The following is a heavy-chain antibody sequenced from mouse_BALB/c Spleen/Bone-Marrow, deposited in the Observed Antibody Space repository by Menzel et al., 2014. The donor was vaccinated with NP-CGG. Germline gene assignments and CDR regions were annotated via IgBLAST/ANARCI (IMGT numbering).Heavy chain of an antibody. CDR1: GFSLTDYG. D-gene: IGHD1-1*01. J-gene: IGHJ2*01. V-gene: IGHV2-9*02. Sequence: VMLVESGPGLVAPSQSLSFTCTVSGFSLTDYGVHWVRQPPGKGLEWLGIIGIGGSTNYNSALMSRLSIDKDNSKSQVFLKMNSLQTDDTAMYYCARASYYYGSGYDYWGQGTTLTVSS. CDR2: IGIGGST. CDR3: ARASYYYGSGYDY.